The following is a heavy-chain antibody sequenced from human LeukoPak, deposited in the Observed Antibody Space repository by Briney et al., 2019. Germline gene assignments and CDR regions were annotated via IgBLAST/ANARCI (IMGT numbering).Heavy chain of an antibody. CDR3: ARENSSSWYLDY. D-gene: IGHD6-13*01. J-gene: IGHJ4*02. CDR2: ISSNGGST. Sequence: PGGSLRLSCAASGFTFSSYAMHWVRQAPGKGLGYVSAISSNGGSTHYADSVKGRFTISRDNSKNTLYLQMGSLRAEDMAVYYCARENSSSWYLDYWGQGTLVTVSS. V-gene: IGHV3-64*02. CDR1: GFTFSSYA.